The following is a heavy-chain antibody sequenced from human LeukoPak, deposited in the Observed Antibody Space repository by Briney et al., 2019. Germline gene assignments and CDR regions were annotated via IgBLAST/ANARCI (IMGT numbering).Heavy chain of an antibody. J-gene: IGHJ4*02. D-gene: IGHD1-26*01. CDR2: IYSGGGT. CDR3: ARQFKSRVGAFDY. Sequence: PGGSLRLSCAASGFTVSNNYMSWVRQAPGKGLEWVSTIYSGGGTYYVDSVKGRFTVSRDNSKNTLYIQMNSLRAEDTAVYYCARQFKSRVGAFDYWGQGTLVTVSS. V-gene: IGHV3-66*04. CDR1: GFTVSNNY.